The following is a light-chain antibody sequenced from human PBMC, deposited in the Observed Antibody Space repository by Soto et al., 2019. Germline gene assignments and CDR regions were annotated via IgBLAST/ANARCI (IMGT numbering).Light chain of an antibody. CDR1: QGISSW. CDR3: QKLNSYHST. V-gene: IGKV1-12*02. CDR2: AAS. Sequence: DIQRTKLPSSLSASVGERVTVTCRASQGISSWLAWYQQKPGKATKLMIYAASTLQSGVPSRFSGSGSGTDFTLTIRSLQPEDFATYYCQKLNSYHSTFGQGTQLEIK. J-gene: IGKJ5*01.